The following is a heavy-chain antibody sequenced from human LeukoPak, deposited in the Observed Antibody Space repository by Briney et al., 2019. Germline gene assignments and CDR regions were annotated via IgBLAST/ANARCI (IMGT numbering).Heavy chain of an antibody. CDR1: GFTFSSYG. CDR2: IRYDGSNK. V-gene: IGHV3-30*02. D-gene: IGHD1-26*01. J-gene: IGHJ3*02. CDR3: AKFGWELDAFDI. Sequence: PGGSLRLSCAASGFTFSSYGMHWVRQAPGKGLEWVAFIRYDGSNKYYADSVKGRFTISRDNSKNTLYLQMNSLRAEDTAVYYCAKFGWELDAFDIWGQGTMVTVSS.